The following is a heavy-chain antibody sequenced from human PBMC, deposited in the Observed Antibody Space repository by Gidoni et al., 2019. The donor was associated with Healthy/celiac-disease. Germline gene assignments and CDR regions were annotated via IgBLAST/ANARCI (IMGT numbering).Heavy chain of an antibody. Sequence: QLPLVQSGAAVTKPGASVKVSCTASCYTFTGYYMHWVRQAPGQGLEWMVWINPNSGGTNYAQKFQGGVTMTRDTSISTAYMELSRLRSDDTAVYYCARDISGSYSPSFDYWGQGTLVTVSS. CDR2: INPNSGGT. D-gene: IGHD1-26*01. V-gene: IGHV1-2*02. CDR1: CYTFTGYY. J-gene: IGHJ4*02. CDR3: ARDISGSYSPSFDY.